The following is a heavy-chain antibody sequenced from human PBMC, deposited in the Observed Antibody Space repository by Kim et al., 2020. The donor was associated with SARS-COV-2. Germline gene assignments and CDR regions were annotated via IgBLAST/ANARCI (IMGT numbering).Heavy chain of an antibody. V-gene: IGHV1-46*01. CDR3: AGDPRGDYGSGKGGFDP. D-gene: IGHD3-10*01. J-gene: IGHJ5*02. CDR2: INPSGGST. Sequence: ASVKVSCKASGYTFTSYYMHWVRQAPGQGLEWMGIINPSGGSTSYAQKFQGRVTMTRDTSTSTVYMELSSLRSEDTAVYYCAGDPRGDYGSGKGGFDPWGQGALVTVS. CDR1: GYTFTSYY.